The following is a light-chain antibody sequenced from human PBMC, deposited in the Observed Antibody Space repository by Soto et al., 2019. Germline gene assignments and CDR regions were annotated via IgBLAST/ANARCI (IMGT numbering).Light chain of an antibody. CDR2: GAS. Sequence: EIVMAQSPATLSVSPGERATLSCRASQSISNNLAWYQQKPGQAPSLIVYGASTRATGIPVMFSGSGSGTEFTLTISSLQSEDFAVYYCHQYSTWRRTFGPGTKVDIK. J-gene: IGKJ3*01. CDR1: QSISNN. CDR3: HQYSTWRRT. V-gene: IGKV3-15*01.